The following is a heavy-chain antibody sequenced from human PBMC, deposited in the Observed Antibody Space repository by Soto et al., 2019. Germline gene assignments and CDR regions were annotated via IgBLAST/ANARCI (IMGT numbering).Heavy chain of an antibody. D-gene: IGHD1-26*01. CDR3: ARRGSGSYYDY. J-gene: IGHJ4*02. CDR2: ISGSGDST. CDR1: GFTFSSYA. V-gene: IGHV3-23*01. Sequence: EVQLLESGGGLVQPGGSLRLSCAASGFTFSSYAMRWVRQAPVKGLERVSAISGSGDSTYYPDSVKGRFTISRDNSKNTLYLQMTSLRAEDTAVYYCARRGSGSYYDYWGQGTLVTVSS.